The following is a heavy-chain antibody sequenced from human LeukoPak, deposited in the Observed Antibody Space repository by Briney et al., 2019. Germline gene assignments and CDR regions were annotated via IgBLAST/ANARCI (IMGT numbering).Heavy chain of an antibody. J-gene: IGHJ4*02. V-gene: IGHV4-59*12. Sequence: SETLSLTCAAYGGSFSDDYWSWIRQPPGKGLEWIGYIYYSGSTNYNPSLKSRVTISVDTSKNQFSLKLSSVTAADTAVYYCARETPGIAAAGIRGGFDYWGQGTLVTVSS. CDR1: GGSFSDDY. CDR3: ARETPGIAAAGIRGGFDY. D-gene: IGHD6-13*01. CDR2: IYYSGST.